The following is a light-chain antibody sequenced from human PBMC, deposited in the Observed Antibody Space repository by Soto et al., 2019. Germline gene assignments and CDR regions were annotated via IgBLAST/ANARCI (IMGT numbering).Light chain of an antibody. CDR3: CSYAGLSTLI. Sequence: QSALTQPASMSGSPGQSITISCTGTSNDVGIYNLVSWYQHHPGKAPKLMIYEVNKRPSGVSNRFSGSKSGSTASLTISGLQAGDEGDYYCCSYAGLSTLIFGGGTKVTVL. J-gene: IGLJ2*01. V-gene: IGLV2-23*02. CDR2: EVN. CDR1: SNDVGIYNL.